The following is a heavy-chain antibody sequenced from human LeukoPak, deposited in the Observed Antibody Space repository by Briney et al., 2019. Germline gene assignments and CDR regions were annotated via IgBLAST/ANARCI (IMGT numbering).Heavy chain of an antibody. CDR2: INSDGSST. CDR1: GFTFSSSA. J-gene: IGHJ4*02. D-gene: IGHD3-3*01. CDR3: AKTLNNYDFWSGYAFYFDY. Sequence: GGSLRLSCAASGFTFSSSAMHWVRQAPGKGLVWVSRINSDGSSTSYADSVKGRFTISRDNSKNTLYLQMNSLRAEDTAVYYCAKTLNNYDFWSGYAFYFDYWGQGTLVTVSS. V-gene: IGHV3-74*01.